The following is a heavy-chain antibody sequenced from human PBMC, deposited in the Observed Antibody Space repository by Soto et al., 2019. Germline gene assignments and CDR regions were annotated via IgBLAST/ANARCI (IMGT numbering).Heavy chain of an antibody. Sequence: PGGSLRLSCAASGFTFSSYGMSWVRQAPGKGLEWVSGISGSGDSTYYAESVKGRFTISRINSKHTLFLQMNGLRAEDTALYYCAISGTRFTNTYYSDYFEYWGQGALVTVSS. CDR1: GFTFSSYG. J-gene: IGHJ4*02. CDR3: AISGTRFTNTYYSDYFEY. D-gene: IGHD1-26*01. CDR2: ISGSGDST. V-gene: IGHV3-23*01.